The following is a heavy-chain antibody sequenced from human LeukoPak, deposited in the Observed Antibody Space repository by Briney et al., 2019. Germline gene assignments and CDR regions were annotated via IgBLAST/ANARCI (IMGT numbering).Heavy chain of an antibody. CDR3: ARHALLLDNSRLYYFDY. V-gene: IGHV5-51*01. J-gene: IGHJ4*02. CDR1: GYSFTSYW. CDR2: IYPGDSDT. Sequence: AGESLKISCKGSGYSFTSYWIGWVRQMPGKGLEWMGIIYPGDSDTRYSPSFQGQVTISADKSISTAYLQWSSLKASDTAMYYCARHALLLDNSRLYYFDYWGQGTLVTVSS. D-gene: IGHD6-13*01.